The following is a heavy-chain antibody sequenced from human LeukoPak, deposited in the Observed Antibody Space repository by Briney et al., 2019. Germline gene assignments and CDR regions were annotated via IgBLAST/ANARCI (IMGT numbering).Heavy chain of an antibody. Sequence: SETLSLTCTVSGGFITSSFYWSWIRQSPGKGLEWIGYIYNSGGTKYNPSLKSRLTISVDTSKNQFSLNLSSVTAADTAVYYCARGGWNKFDYWGQGTLVTVSS. D-gene: IGHD3-22*01. J-gene: IGHJ4*02. CDR1: GGFITSSFY. CDR3: ARGGWNKFDY. V-gene: IGHV4-59*01. CDR2: IYNSGGT.